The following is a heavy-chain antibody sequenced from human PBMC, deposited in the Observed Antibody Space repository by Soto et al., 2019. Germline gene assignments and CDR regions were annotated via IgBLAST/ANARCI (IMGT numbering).Heavy chain of an antibody. CDR3: AKLVVPTSSWFDP. V-gene: IGHV4-39*01. CDR2: IYYSGST. J-gene: IGHJ5*02. CDR1: GGSIGYSNYY. Sequence: SETLSLTCTVSGGSIGYSNYYWGWIRQPPGKALEWIGTIYYSGSTYYNPSLKSRVTMSVDTSKNQFSLKLTSVAAADTAVYYWAKLVVPTSSWFDPWGQGTLVTVSS. D-gene: IGHD2-21*01.